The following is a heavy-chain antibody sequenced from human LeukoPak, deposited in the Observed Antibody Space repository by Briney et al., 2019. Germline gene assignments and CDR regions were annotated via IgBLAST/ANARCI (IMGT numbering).Heavy chain of an antibody. D-gene: IGHD2-15*01. CDR3: AKKVPGSPLDY. CDR2: IASGGTT. J-gene: IGHJ4*02. Sequence: GGSLRLSCAASGFTFSNYVMNWVRQAPGKGLEWVSTIASGGTTFYADSVKGRFTISRDNSRSTLYLQMNSLRAEDTAIYYCAKKVPGSPLDYWGQGTLVTVSS. V-gene: IGHV3-23*01. CDR1: GFTFSNYV.